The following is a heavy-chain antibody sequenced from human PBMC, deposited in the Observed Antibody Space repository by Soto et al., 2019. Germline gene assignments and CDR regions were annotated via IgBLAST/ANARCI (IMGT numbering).Heavy chain of an antibody. Sequence: QVQLVESGGGVVQPGRSLRLSCAASGFTFSSHGMHWVRQAPGKGLEWVAIISYDGSNTYYADSVKGRFTISRDNSKNTLYLQMNSLRAEDTSVYYCAKEGGLSGSYYISSSYYFDYWGQGTLVTVSS. CDR2: ISYDGSNT. D-gene: IGHD1-26*01. V-gene: IGHV3-30*18. J-gene: IGHJ4*02. CDR1: GFTFSSHG. CDR3: AKEGGLSGSYYISSSYYFDY.